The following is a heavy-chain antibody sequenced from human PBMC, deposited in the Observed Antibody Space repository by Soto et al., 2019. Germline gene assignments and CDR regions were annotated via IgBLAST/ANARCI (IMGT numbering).Heavy chain of an antibody. D-gene: IGHD6-13*01. V-gene: IGHV3-21*01. CDR3: ARDKAAAGYN. CDR1: GFTFSSYS. Sequence: GGSLRLSCAASGFTFSSYSMNWVRQAPGKGLEWVSSISSSSSYIYYADPVKGRFTISRDNAKNSLYLQMNSLRAEDTAVYYCARDKAAAGYNWGQGTLVTVSS. J-gene: IGHJ4*02. CDR2: ISSSSSYI.